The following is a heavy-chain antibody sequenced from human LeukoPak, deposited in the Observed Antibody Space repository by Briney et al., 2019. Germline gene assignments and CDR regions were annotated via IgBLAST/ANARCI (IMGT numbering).Heavy chain of an antibody. Sequence: GTSLRLSCAASGFTFSSYGMHWVRQAPGKGLEWVATIWYDGSHEYYGDSVKGRFSISRDNSKDTLDLEMNSLRAEDTAVYYCARGSSGYYPQDAFDIWGQGTMVTVSS. CDR1: GFTFSSYG. D-gene: IGHD3-22*01. CDR2: IWYDGSHE. J-gene: IGHJ3*02. V-gene: IGHV3-33*01. CDR3: ARGSSGYYPQDAFDI.